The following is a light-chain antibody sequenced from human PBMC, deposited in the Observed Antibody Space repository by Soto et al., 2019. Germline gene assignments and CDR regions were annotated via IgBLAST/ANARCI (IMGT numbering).Light chain of an antibody. CDR3: QQYNNWPYT. J-gene: IGKJ2*01. CDR1: QSVSTN. CDR2: GAS. Sequence: EIVMTQSPDTLSVSPGERATLSCRASQSVSTNLAWYQQKPGQAPRLLIYGASTRATGIPARFSGSGSGTEFPLTISNLQSEDFAVYHCQQYNNWPYTFGQGTKLEIK. V-gene: IGKV3-15*01.